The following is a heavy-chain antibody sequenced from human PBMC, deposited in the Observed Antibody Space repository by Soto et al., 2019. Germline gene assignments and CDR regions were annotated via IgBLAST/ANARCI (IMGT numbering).Heavy chain of an antibody. J-gene: IGHJ6*02. CDR3: ARSITGAVSYYYGMDV. Sequence: QVQLVQSGAEVKKPGSSVKVSCKASGGTFSSYAISWVRQAPGQGLEWMGGIIPIFATADYAQKFQGRVTITADESTSTAYMELSSLGSEDTAVYYCARSITGAVSYYYGMDVWGQGTTVTVSS. V-gene: IGHV1-69*12. D-gene: IGHD1-20*01. CDR1: GGTFSSYA. CDR2: IIPIFATA.